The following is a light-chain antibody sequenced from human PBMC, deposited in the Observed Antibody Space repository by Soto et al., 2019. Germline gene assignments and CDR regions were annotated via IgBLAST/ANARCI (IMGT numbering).Light chain of an antibody. J-gene: IGLJ2*01. CDR3: QAWDSSTVV. CDR2: QDN. Sequence: SYELTQPPSVSVSPGQTASITCSGDKLGDKYAGWFQQKPGQSPVLVIYQDNKRPSGIPERFSGSNSGNTATLTIIATQAMEDANYYRQAWDSSTVVNSGGTMVAVL. V-gene: IGLV3-1*01. CDR1: KLGDKY.